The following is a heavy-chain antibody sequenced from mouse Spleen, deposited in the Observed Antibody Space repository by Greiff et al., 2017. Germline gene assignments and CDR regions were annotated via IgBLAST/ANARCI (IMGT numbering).Heavy chain of an antibody. CDR3: ARSLTGTGDYAMDY. Sequence: QVQLQQSGAELVRPGTSVKMSCKASGYTFTNYWIGWAKQRPGHGLEWIGDIYPGGGYTNYNEKFKGKATLTADKSSSTAYMQFSSLTSEDSAIYYCARSLTGTGDYAMDYWGQGTSVTVSS. CDR1: GYTFTNYW. J-gene: IGHJ4*01. D-gene: IGHD4-1*01. V-gene: IGHV1-63*01. CDR2: IYPGGGYT.